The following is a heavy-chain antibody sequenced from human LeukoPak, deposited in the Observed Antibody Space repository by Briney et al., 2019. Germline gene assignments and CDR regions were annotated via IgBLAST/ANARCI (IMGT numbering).Heavy chain of an antibody. Sequence: PSETLSLTCAVYGGSFSGYYWSWIRQPPGKGLEWIGEINHSGSTNYNPSLESRVTISVDTSKNQFSLKLSSVTAADTAVYYCARDVDGMDVWGQGTTVTVSS. J-gene: IGHJ6*02. CDR3: ARDVDGMDV. V-gene: IGHV4-34*01. CDR1: GGSFSGYY. CDR2: INHSGST. D-gene: IGHD2-21*01.